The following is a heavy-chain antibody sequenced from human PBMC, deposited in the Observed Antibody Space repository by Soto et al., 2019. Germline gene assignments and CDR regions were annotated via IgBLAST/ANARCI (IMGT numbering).Heavy chain of an antibody. J-gene: IGHJ4*02. V-gene: IGHV4-61*01. CDR3: ATHYGKPFTVDY. Sequence: SETLSLTCTVSGGSVSSGSYYWSWIRQPPGKGLEWIGYIYYSGSTNYNPSLKSRVTISVDTSKNQFSLKLSSVTAADTAVYYCATHYGKPFTVDYWGQGTLVTVSS. D-gene: IGHD4-17*01. CDR1: GGSVSSGSYY. CDR2: IYYSGST.